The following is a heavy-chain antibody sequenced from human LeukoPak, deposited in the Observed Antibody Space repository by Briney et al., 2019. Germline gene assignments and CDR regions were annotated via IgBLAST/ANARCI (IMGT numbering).Heavy chain of an antibody. J-gene: IGHJ6*03. Sequence: PSETLSLTCTVSGGSISSHYWSWIRQPPGKGLEWIGYIYYSGSTNYNPSLKSRVTISVDTSKNQFSLKLSSVTAADTAVYYCARAPVLRFLEWLLSEEYYMDVWGKGTTVTVSS. CDR2: IYYSGST. D-gene: IGHD3-3*01. CDR3: ARAPVLRFLEWLLSEEYYMDV. V-gene: IGHV4-59*11. CDR1: GGSISSHY.